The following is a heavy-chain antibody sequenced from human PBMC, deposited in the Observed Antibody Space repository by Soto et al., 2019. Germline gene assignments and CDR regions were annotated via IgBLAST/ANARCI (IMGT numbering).Heavy chain of an antibody. CDR3: AKDSYSDTSGLYYLDY. CDR1: GFTFSSYA. Sequence: GGSLRLSCAASGFTFSSYAMSWVRQAPGKGLEWVSGISASGGSTYYADSVKGRFTISRGNSENTLYLQMNSLGAEDTAVYYCAKDSYSDTSGLYYLDYWGQGTLVTVSS. CDR2: ISASGGST. V-gene: IGHV3-23*01. J-gene: IGHJ4*02. D-gene: IGHD3-22*01.